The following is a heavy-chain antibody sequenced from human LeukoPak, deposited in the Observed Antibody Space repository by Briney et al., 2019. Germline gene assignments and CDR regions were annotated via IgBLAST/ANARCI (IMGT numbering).Heavy chain of an antibody. D-gene: IGHD2-21*02. CDR2: IRYDGSNK. CDR1: GFTFSSYG. Sequence: GGSLRLSCAASGFTFSSYGMHWVRQAPGKGLEWVAFIRYDGSNKYYADSVKGRFTISRDNAKNSLYLQMNSLRAEDTAVYYCAPLSPSYCGGDCYSSWGQGTLVTVSS. J-gene: IGHJ4*02. CDR3: APLSPSYCGGDCYSS. V-gene: IGHV3-30*02.